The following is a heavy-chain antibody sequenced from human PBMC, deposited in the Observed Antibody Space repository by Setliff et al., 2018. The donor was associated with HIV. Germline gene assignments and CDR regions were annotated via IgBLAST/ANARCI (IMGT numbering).Heavy chain of an antibody. D-gene: IGHD6-13*01. Sequence: KPSETLRLSCAASGFTFSTYSMNWVRLAPGKGLEWISSISVSGFNIYYADSVKGRFFVSRDDAKNSLFLQMNSLRTEDTAVYFCARVRARYSSSWSFDYWGQGTPVTVSS. V-gene: IGHV3-21*01. CDR3: ARVRARYSSSWSFDY. CDR2: ISVSGFNI. J-gene: IGHJ4*02. CDR1: GFTFSTYS.